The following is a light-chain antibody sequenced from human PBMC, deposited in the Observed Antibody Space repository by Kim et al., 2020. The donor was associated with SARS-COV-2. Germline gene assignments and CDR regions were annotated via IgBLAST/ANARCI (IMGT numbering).Light chain of an antibody. CDR3: QVWDSSTV. Sequence: SYELTQPLSVSVALGQTAKISCEGSNLGSKNVHWYQHKSGQPPMMVIYDSSNRPSGIPERISGSNSGNTATLSISSAQAGDEADYYCQVWDSSTVFGGGTQLTVL. CDR1: NLGSKN. CDR2: DSS. J-gene: IGLJ3*02. V-gene: IGLV3-9*01.